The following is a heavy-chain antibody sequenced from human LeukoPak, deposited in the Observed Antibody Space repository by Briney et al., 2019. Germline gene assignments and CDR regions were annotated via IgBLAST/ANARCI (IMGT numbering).Heavy chain of an antibody. D-gene: IGHD6-6*01. CDR1: GFTFSSYW. J-gene: IGHJ3*02. Sequence: GGSLRLSCAASGFTFSSYWMHWVRQAPGKGLVWVSRINTDGSSTSYADSVKGRFTISRDNAKNTLYLQMNSLRAEDTAVYYCARAYYSSSSAAFDIWGQGTMVTVSS. CDR2: INTDGSST. V-gene: IGHV3-74*01. CDR3: ARAYYSSSSAAFDI.